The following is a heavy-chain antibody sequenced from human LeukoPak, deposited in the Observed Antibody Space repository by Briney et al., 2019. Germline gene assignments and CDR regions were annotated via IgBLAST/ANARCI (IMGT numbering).Heavy chain of an antibody. CDR1: GYTFTGYY. D-gene: IGHD3-9*01. CDR2: INPNSGGT. CDR3: ARDRNDILTGYYSFDY. V-gene: IGHV1-2*02. J-gene: IGHJ4*02. Sequence: GASVKVSCKASGYTFTGYYMHWVRQAPGQGLEWMGWINPNSGGTDYAQKFQGRVTMTRDTSISTAYMELSRLRSDDTAVYYCARDRNDILTGYYSFDYWGQGTLVTVSS.